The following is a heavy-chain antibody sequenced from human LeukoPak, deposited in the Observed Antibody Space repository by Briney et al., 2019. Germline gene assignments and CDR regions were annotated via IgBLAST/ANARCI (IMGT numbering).Heavy chain of an antibody. CDR1: GFTVSSNY. D-gene: IGHD1-26*01. CDR3: ARDQGGGSYLALDI. J-gene: IGHJ3*02. CDR2: IYSGSST. Sequence: GGSLRLSCAASGFTVSSNYMSWVRQAPGKGLEWVSVIYSGSSTYYADSVKGRFTISRDSSKNTLNLQMNSLRADDTAVYYCARDQGGGSYLALDIWGQGTMVTVSS. V-gene: IGHV3-53*01.